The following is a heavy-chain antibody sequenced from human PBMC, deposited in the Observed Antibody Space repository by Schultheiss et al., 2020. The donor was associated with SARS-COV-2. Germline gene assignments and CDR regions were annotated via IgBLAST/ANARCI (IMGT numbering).Heavy chain of an antibody. CDR3: ARDIRLPAPNWFDP. D-gene: IGHD3-3*02. J-gene: IGHJ5*02. V-gene: IGHV3-21*04. CDR1: GFTFSSYS. CDR2: ISSSSSYI. Sequence: GGSLRLSCAASGFTFSSYSMNWVRQAPGKGLEWVSSISSSSSYIYYADSVKGRFTISRDNAKNSLYLQMNSLRAEDTALYYCARDIRLPAPNWFDPWGQGTLVTVSS.